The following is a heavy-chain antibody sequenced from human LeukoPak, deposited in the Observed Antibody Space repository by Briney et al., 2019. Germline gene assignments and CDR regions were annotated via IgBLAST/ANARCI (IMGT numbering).Heavy chain of an antibody. D-gene: IGHD1-26*01. CDR2: IKGDGSHT. CDR3: ARANGATRDAFDI. Sequence: PGGSLRLSCAASGFTFSNYWMPWVRQAPGRGLVWVSRIKGDGSHTIYADSVKGRFTISRDNAKNSLYLQMNSLRAEDTAVYYCARANGATRDAFDIWGQGTMVTVSS. V-gene: IGHV3-74*01. CDR1: GFTFSNYW. J-gene: IGHJ3*02.